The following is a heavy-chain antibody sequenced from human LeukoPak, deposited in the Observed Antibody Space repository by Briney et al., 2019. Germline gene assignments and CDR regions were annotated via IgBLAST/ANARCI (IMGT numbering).Heavy chain of an antibody. J-gene: IGHJ4*02. CDR1: GNSISSGDNY. Sequence: PSETLSLTCTVSGNSISSGDNYWSWIRQPAGKGLEWIGRIYTSGSTNYNPSLKSRVTISVDTSKNQFSLKLSSVTAADTAVYYCARRSVTRWHGSGDFDYWGQGTLVTVSS. V-gene: IGHV4-61*02. D-gene: IGHD3-10*01. CDR3: ARRSVTRWHGSGDFDY. CDR2: IYTSGST.